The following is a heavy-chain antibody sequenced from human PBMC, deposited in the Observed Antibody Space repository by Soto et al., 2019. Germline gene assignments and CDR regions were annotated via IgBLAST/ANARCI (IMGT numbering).Heavy chain of an antibody. D-gene: IGHD6-13*01. CDR2: IYYGGST. J-gene: IGHJ4*02. CDR3: ASLEGIAAAGDY. Sequence: SETLSLTCTVSGGSISSSDHYWGWIRQPPGKGLEWIGSIYYGGSTYYNPSLKSRVTISVDTSKNQFSLKLSSVTAADTAVYYCASLEGIAAAGDYWGQGTLVTVSS. CDR1: GGSISSSDHY. V-gene: IGHV4-39*07.